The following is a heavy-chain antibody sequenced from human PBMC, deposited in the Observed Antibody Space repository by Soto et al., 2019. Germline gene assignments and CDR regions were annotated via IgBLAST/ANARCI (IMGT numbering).Heavy chain of an antibody. D-gene: IGHD2-15*01. Sequence: VQLVQSGAEVKKPGSSVKVSCKASGGTFSSYAISWVRQAPGQGLVWMGAIIPISGTANYAQEFQARATITADESTGTAYMELSSLRSEDTAVYYCAREVLGGYCSGGSCSPFDYWCQGTLVTDSS. J-gene: IGHJ4*02. CDR3: AREVLGGYCSGGSCSPFDY. CDR2: IIPISGTA. V-gene: IGHV1-69*01. CDR1: GGTFSSYA.